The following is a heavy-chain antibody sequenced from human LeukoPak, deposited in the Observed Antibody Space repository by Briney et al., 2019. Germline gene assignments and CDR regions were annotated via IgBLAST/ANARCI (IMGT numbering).Heavy chain of an antibody. J-gene: IGHJ5*02. CDR3: ARGLRGYCSSTSCYDWFDP. Sequence: SETLSLTCTVSGGSISSSSYYWGWIRQPPGKGLEWIGSIYYSGSTYYNPSLKSRVTISVDRSKNQFSLKLSSVTAADTAVYYCARGLRGYCSSTSCYDWFDPWGQGTLVTVSS. CDR1: GGSISSSSYY. CDR2: IYYSGST. V-gene: IGHV4-39*07. D-gene: IGHD2-2*01.